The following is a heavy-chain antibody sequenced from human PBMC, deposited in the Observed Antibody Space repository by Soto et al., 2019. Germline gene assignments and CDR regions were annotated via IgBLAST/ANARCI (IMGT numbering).Heavy chain of an antibody. CDR3: SVMDISATISGSDDAFDI. CDR2: INPNSGGT. D-gene: IGHD5-12*01. Sequence: ASVKVSCKASGYTFTGYYMHWVRQAPGQGLEWMGWINPNSGGTNYAQKFQGWVTMTRDTSISTAYMELSRLRSGDTGCDFWSVMDISATISGSDDAFDIWGQGTMVTVSS. V-gene: IGHV1-2*04. CDR1: GYTFTGYY. J-gene: IGHJ3*02.